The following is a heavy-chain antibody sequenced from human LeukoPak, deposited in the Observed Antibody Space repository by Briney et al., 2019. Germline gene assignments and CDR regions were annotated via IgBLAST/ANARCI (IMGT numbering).Heavy chain of an antibody. D-gene: IGHD4-17*01. J-gene: IGHJ5*02. CDR2: IYHSGSA. CDR1: GGSISSGGYS. Sequence: SETLSLTCAVSGGSISSGGYSWSWIRQPPGKGLEWIGYIYHSGSAYYNPSLKSRVTISVDRSKNQCSLKLSSVTAADTAVYYCARSGDYGDLGWFDPWGQGTLVTVSS. CDR3: ARSGDYGDLGWFDP. V-gene: IGHV4-30-2*01.